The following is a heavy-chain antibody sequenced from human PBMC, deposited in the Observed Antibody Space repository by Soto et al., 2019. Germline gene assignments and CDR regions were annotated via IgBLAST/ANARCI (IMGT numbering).Heavy chain of an antibody. Sequence: QVHLVQSGAEVRKPGSSVRVSCKASGDTFTKCAISWLRQAPGQGLEWMGGIVPVFGRVTYAQRFQDRVSIIADKSTATSYLELTSLTADDTAVYYCAGVASGNTWDYFDYWGQGTLVTVSS. V-gene: IGHV1-69*06. J-gene: IGHJ4*02. CDR2: IVPVFGRV. CDR1: GDTFTKCA. D-gene: IGHD2-15*01. CDR3: AGVASGNTWDYFDY.